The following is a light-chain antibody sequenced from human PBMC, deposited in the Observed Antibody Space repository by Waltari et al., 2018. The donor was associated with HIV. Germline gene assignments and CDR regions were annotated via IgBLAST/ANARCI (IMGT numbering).Light chain of an antibody. V-gene: IGKV3-20*01. J-gene: IGKJ1*01. CDR1: QSITTNY. Sequence: EIVLTQSPVTLSLSPGERATLSCRASQSITTNYLAWYQQKPGRAPRLLIYGAFITASGIPDRFSGSGSGTDFTLTISRLEPEDFAVYYCHQYGTSRTFGQGTKVDVK. CDR2: GAF. CDR3: HQYGTSRT.